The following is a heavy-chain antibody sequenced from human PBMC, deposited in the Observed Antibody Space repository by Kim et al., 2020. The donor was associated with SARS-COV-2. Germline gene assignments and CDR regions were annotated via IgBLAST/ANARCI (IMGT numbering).Heavy chain of an antibody. Sequence: TIYYADCVTGRFTTSRDNGKNSLYLQMNRLRDEDTAVYYCASSIGSLVDWGQGTLVTVSS. CDR2: TI. J-gene: IGHJ4*02. CDR3: ASSIGSLVD. D-gene: IGHD1-26*01. V-gene: IGHV3-48*02.